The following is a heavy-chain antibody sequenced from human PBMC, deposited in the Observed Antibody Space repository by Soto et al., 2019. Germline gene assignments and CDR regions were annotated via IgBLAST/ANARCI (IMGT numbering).Heavy chain of an antibody. CDR3: ARELRDFWSGYPIDAFDI. CDR1: GYTFTSYG. D-gene: IGHD3-3*01. CDR2: ISAYNGNT. Sequence: ASVKVSCKASGYTFTSYGISWVRQAPGQGLEWMGRISAYNGNTNYAQKLQGRVTMTTDTSTSTAYMELRSLRSDDTAVYYCARELRDFWSGYPIDAFDIWGQGTMVTVSS. J-gene: IGHJ3*02. V-gene: IGHV1-18*01.